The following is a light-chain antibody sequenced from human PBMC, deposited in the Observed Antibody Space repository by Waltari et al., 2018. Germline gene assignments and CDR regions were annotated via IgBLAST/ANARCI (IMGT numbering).Light chain of an antibody. CDR2: DTS. Sequence: EIVMTQSPATLSVSPGESATLSCRASQSVSINLAWYQQKPGQAPRLLIFDTSTRATGIPARFSGSGSGTDFTLTISSLQSEDFAVYYCQQYNDWLPLTFGRGTKVEI. CDR1: QSVSIN. V-gene: IGKV3-15*01. J-gene: IGKJ4*01. CDR3: QQYNDWLPLT.